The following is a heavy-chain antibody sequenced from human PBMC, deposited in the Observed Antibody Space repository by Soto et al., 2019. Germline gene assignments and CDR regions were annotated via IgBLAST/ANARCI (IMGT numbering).Heavy chain of an antibody. CDR3: AKKQWELLLEDAFDI. CDR1: GFTFSSYG. V-gene: IGHV3-30*18. Sequence: QVQLVESGGGVVQPGRSLRLSCAASGFTFSSYGMHWVRQAPGKGLEWVVVISYDGSNKYYADSVKGRFTISRDNSKNTLYLQMNSLRAEDTAVYYCAKKQWELLLEDAFDIWGQGTMVTVSS. CDR2: ISYDGSNK. J-gene: IGHJ3*02. D-gene: IGHD1-26*01.